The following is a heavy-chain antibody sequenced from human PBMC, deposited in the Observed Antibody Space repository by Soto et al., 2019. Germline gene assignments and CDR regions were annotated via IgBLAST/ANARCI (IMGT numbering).Heavy chain of an antibody. J-gene: IGHJ6*02. V-gene: IGHV1-69*13. CDR2: IIPIFGTA. CDR1: GGTFSSYA. Sequence: SVKVSCKASGGTFSSYAISWVRQAPGQRLEWMGGIIPIFGTANYAQKFQGRVTITADESTSTAYMELSSLRSEDTAVYYCASNQVATRVMMTYYYYGMDVWGQGPRSPSP. CDR3: ASNQVATRVMMTYYYYGMDV. D-gene: IGHD2-21*02.